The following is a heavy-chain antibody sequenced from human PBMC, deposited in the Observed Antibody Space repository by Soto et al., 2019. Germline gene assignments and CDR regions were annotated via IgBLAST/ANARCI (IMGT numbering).Heavy chain of an antibody. D-gene: IGHD2-15*01. V-gene: IGHV1-2*04. Sequence: ASVKVSCKASGYTFTGYYMHWVRQAPGQGLEWMGWINPNSGGTNYAQKFQGWVTMTRDTSISTAYMERSRLRSDDTAVYYCARAPRPNIVVVVAATKDPMRENWFDPWGQGTLVTVSS. CDR3: ARAPRPNIVVVVAATKDPMRENWFDP. J-gene: IGHJ5*02. CDR2: INPNSGGT. CDR1: GYTFTGYY.